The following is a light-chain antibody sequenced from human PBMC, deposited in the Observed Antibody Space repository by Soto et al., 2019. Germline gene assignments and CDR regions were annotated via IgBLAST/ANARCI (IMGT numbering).Light chain of an antibody. CDR2: GAS. J-gene: IGKJ2*01. CDR3: QQYNNWPAYS. CDR1: QSIGYS. Sequence: EIVLTQSPATLSLSPGEGATLSCRASQSIGYSLAWYQQKPGLAPRLLIFGASTRITGIPARFSGSGSGTEFTLPISSLQSDDFAVYYCQQYNNWPAYSFGQGTKLEIK. V-gene: IGKV3-15*01.